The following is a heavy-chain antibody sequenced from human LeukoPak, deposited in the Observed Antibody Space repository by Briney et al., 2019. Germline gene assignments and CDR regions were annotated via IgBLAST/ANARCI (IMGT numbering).Heavy chain of an antibody. Sequence: PSETLSLTCTVSGGSISSGSYYWSWIRQPAGKGLEWIGRIYTSGSTNYNPSLKSRVTTSVDTSKNQFSLKLSSVTAADTAVYYCVGTYDILTGYTPYFDYWGQGTLVTVSS. CDR3: VGTYDILTGYTPYFDY. CDR1: GGSISSGSYY. J-gene: IGHJ4*02. V-gene: IGHV4-61*02. CDR2: IYTSGST. D-gene: IGHD3-9*01.